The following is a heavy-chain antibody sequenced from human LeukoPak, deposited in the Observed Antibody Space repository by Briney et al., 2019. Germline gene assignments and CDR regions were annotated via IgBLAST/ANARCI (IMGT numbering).Heavy chain of an antibody. V-gene: IGHV3-21*04. CDR1: GFTFSDYT. CDR3: ARDYFYCGGDCFVDY. Sequence: GGSLRLSCAASGFTFSDYTMNWVRQAPGKGLEWVSSISGGSRSIYYVDSVKGRFTISRDNAKNSLYLQVNCLRAEDTAIYYCARDYFYCGGDCFVDYWGQGTLVTVSS. D-gene: IGHD2-21*02. CDR2: ISGGSRSI. J-gene: IGHJ4*02.